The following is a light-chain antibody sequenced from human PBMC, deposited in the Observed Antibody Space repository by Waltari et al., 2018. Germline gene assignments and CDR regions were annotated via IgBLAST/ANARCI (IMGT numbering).Light chain of an antibody. CDR1: QPIRTTY. Sequence: EIVLTQSPGTLSLSPGEGATLSCRTSQPIRTTYLAWYQQKPGQATTPLIYGASSRATGVPDRFTGSGSGTDFSLTISSLEPEDFATYYCQQYDISPLTFGGGTKVEIK. J-gene: IGKJ4*01. CDR2: GAS. V-gene: IGKV3-20*01. CDR3: QQYDISPLT.